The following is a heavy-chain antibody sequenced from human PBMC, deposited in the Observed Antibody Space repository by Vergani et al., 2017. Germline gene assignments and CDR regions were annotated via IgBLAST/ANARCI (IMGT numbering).Heavy chain of an antibody. V-gene: IGHV5-10-1*03. CDR3: ARVGWSYYDSSGYYYAPGGWYDP. CDR2: IDPSNSYT. Sequence: EVQLVQSGAEVKKPGESLRISCKGSGYSFTSCWISWVRQMPGKGLEWMGRIDPSNSYTNYSPSFQGHVTITADKSISTAYLQWSSQKASDTAMYYCARVGWSYYDSSGYYYAPGGWYDPWGQGTLVTVSS. J-gene: IGHJ5*02. D-gene: IGHD3-22*01. CDR1: GYSFTSCW.